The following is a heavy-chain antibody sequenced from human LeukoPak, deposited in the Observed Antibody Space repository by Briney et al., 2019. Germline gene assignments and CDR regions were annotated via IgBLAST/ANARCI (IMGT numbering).Heavy chain of an antibody. D-gene: IGHD4-17*01. Sequence: GRSLRLSCAASGFTFSSYAMHWVRQAPGKGLEWVAVISYDGSNKYYADSVKGRFTISRDNSKNTLHLQMNSLRAEDTAVYYCARDHHYGDYLDYWGQGTLVTVSS. J-gene: IGHJ4*02. CDR3: ARDHHYGDYLDY. CDR1: GFTFSSYA. CDR2: ISYDGSNK. V-gene: IGHV3-30-3*01.